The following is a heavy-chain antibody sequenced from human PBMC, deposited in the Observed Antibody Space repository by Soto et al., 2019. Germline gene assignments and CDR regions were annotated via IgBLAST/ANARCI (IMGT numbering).Heavy chain of an antibody. V-gene: IGHV4-34*01. Sequence: QVQLQQWGAGLLKPSETLSLTCAVYGGSFSGYYWSWIRQPPGKGLEWIGEINHSGSTNYNPSLKSRVTISVDPYKNQFSLKLSSVTAADTAVYYCARVPRITIFGVPTRWFDPWGQGTLVTVSS. D-gene: IGHD3-3*01. CDR1: GGSFSGYY. J-gene: IGHJ5*02. CDR3: ARVPRITIFGVPTRWFDP. CDR2: INHSGST.